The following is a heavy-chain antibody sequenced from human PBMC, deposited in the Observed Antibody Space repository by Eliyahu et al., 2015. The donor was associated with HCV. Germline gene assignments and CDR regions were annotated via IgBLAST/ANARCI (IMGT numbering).Heavy chain of an antibody. Sequence: EVQLVQSGGGLVKPGGSLRLSXXASGFPFSNXWMSWFRQXPGKGPEWVGRIKSKTDAEPTEYAAPVKARFTISRDDSKSTLYLQMNSLKTEDTALYYCSTGFGKAEEYWGQGTLVIVSS. D-gene: IGHD3-10*01. CDR3: STGFGKAEEY. CDR1: GFPFSNXW. V-gene: IGHV3-15*01. CDR2: IKSKTDAEPT. J-gene: IGHJ4*02.